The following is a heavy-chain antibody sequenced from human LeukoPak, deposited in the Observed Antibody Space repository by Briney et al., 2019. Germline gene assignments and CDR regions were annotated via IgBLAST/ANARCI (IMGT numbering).Heavy chain of an antibody. J-gene: IGHJ6*02. CDR3: ARFAPLDYYYYYGMDV. D-gene: IGHD3-16*01. Sequence: GGSLRLSCAASGFTFSTYAIHWVRQAPGKGLEWVAIISNDGINKYYADSVKGRFTISRDNSKNTLYLQMNSLRAEDTAVYYCARFAPLDYYYYYGMDVWGQGTTVTVSS. V-gene: IGHV3-30*01. CDR1: GFTFSTYA. CDR2: ISNDGINK.